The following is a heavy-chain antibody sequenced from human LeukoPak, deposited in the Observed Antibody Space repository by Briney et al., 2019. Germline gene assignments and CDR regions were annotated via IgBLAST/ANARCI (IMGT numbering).Heavy chain of an antibody. Sequence: SETLSLACSVSGGFVNSYYWSWIRQPPGKGLEWIGYIYTTGRTNYNPSLKSRVTISVDTSKNQFSLKLSSETAADTAVYYCAKILGSGVWYGFDIWGQGTMVTVSS. CDR2: IYTTGRT. V-gene: IGHV4-4*09. CDR3: AKILGSGVWYGFDI. CDR1: GGFVNSYY. D-gene: IGHD7-27*01. J-gene: IGHJ3*02.